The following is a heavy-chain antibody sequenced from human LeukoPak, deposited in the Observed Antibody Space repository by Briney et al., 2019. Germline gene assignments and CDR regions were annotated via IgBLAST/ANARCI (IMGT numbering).Heavy chain of an antibody. CDR3: AKDSLTGYSSSWYY. CDR2: IYSGGST. Sequence: PGGSLRLSCAASGFTVSSNYMSWVRQAPGKGLEWVSVIYSGGSTYYADSVKGRFTISRDNSKNTLYLQMNSLRAEDTAVYYCAKDSLTGYSSSWYYWGQGTLVTVSS. D-gene: IGHD6-13*01. J-gene: IGHJ4*02. V-gene: IGHV3-53*01. CDR1: GFTVSSNY.